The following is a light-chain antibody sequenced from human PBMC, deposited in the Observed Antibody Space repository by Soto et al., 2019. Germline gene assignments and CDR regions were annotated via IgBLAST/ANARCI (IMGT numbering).Light chain of an antibody. CDR3: QQCGSSPWT. J-gene: IGKJ1*01. CDR1: QSVSSYY. CDR2: AAS. V-gene: IGKV3-20*01. Sequence: DIVLTQSPGTLSLSPGERATLSCRASQSVSSYYLAWYQQKPGQAPRLLIYAASSRATGIPDRFSGGGSGTDFTLTISRLEPEDFAVYYCQQCGSSPWTFGQVIKVDIK.